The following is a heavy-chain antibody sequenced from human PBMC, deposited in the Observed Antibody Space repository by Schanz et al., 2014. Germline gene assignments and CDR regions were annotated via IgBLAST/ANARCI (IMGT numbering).Heavy chain of an antibody. CDR3: ARDKGGYYPFDY. CDR1: GFTFSSYA. J-gene: IGHJ4*02. V-gene: IGHV3-30*02. CDR2: IRYDGSNK. D-gene: IGHD3-3*01. Sequence: VQLVESGGALVQPGGSLRLSCVASGFTFSSYAMNWVRQAPGKGLEWVAFIRYDGSNKYYADSVKGRFTISRDNAKNSLYLQMNSLRAEDTAVYYCARDKGGYYPFDYWGQGTLVTVSS.